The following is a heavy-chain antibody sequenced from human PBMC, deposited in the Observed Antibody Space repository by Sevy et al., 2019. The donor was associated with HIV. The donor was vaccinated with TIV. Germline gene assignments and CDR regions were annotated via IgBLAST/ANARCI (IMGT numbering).Heavy chain of an antibody. CDR2: IHYTGYT. CDR1: GYSISDYYH. CDR3: VAHHWEKEGF. V-gene: IGHV4-38-2*02. Sequence: SETLSLTCTVSGYSISDYYHWGWVRQSPAKGLEWIGTIHYTGYTNYKPSLNSRVTISADTSKNQFSLKLTSVAAADTAHYYCVAHHWEKEGFWGQGMLVTVSS. D-gene: IGHD7-27*01. J-gene: IGHJ4*02.